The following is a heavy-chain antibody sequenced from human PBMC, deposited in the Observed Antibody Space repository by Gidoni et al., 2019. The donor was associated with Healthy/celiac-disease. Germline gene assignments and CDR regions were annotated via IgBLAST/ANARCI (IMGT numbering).Heavy chain of an antibody. CDR2: INHSGST. J-gene: IGHJ2*01. CDR1: GGSFSGYY. CDR3: ARGGPVAGGDWYFDL. Sequence: QVQLQQWGAGLLKPSETLSLTCAVDGGSFSGYYWSWIRQPPGKGLEWLGEINHSGSTNYNPSLKSRVTISVDTSKNQFSLKLSSVTAADTAVYYCARGGPVAGGDWYFDLWGRGTLVTVSS. D-gene: IGHD6-19*01. V-gene: IGHV4-34*01.